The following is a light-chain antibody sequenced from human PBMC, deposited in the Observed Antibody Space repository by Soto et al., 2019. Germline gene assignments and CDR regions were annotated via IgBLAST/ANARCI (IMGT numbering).Light chain of an antibody. CDR3: QQHSHWPPWT. CDR1: ENVRTF. V-gene: IGKV3-11*01. J-gene: IGKJ1*01. Sequence: EVVLTQSPATLSLSPGERATLSCRASENVRTFVDWYQQKPGQAPRLLIHGASNRATGIPARFSGSGSGTDFTLTISNLEPEDFAVYYCQQHSHWPPWTFXQRTKVDIK. CDR2: GAS.